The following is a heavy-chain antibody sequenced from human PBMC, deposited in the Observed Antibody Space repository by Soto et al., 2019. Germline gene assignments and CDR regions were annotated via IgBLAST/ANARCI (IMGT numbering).Heavy chain of an antibody. Sequence: SETLSLTCTVSGGSIISGDYYWIWIRQPPGKGLEWIGYIYYSGSTYYNPSLKSRVTISVDTSKNQFSLKLSSVTAADTAVYYCASHCSSTSCYYYGMDVWGQGTTVTVSS. CDR1: GGSIISGDYY. D-gene: IGHD2-2*01. CDR2: IYYSGST. J-gene: IGHJ6*02. V-gene: IGHV4-30-4*01. CDR3: ASHCSSTSCYYYGMDV.